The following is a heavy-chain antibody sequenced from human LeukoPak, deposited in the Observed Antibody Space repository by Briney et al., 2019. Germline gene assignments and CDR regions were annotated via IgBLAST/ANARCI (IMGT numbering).Heavy chain of an antibody. Sequence: QSGGSLRLSCAASGFTFDDYDIYWVRQGPGKGLEWVSLISGDGGSIYYADSVKGRFTISRDNSKNSLYLQMNSLRTEDTALYYCAKEDYRSSWYALDYWGQGTLVTVSS. CDR3: AKEDYRSSWYALDY. CDR1: GFTFDDYD. CDR2: ISGDGGSI. D-gene: IGHD6-13*01. J-gene: IGHJ4*02. V-gene: IGHV3-43*02.